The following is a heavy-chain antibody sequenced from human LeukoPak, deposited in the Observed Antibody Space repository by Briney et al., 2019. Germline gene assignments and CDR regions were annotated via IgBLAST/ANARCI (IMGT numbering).Heavy chain of an antibody. CDR1: GFTFSSYG. J-gene: IGHJ4*02. CDR3: AKDINDFWSGYYSGVDY. Sequence: GGSLRLSCAASGFTFSSYGMHWVRQAPGKGLEWVAFIRYDGSNKYYADSVKGRFTISRDNSKNTPYLQMNSLRAEDTAVYYCAKDINDFWSGYYSGVDYWGQGTLVTVSS. V-gene: IGHV3-30*02. CDR2: IRYDGSNK. D-gene: IGHD3-3*01.